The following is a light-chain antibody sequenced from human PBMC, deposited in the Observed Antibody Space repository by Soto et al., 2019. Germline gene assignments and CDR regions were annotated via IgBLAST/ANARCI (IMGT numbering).Light chain of an antibody. CDR3: QSYDSSLSAYV. CDR1: SSNIGAGYD. V-gene: IGLV1-40*01. J-gene: IGLJ1*01. CDR2: GNS. Sequence: QSALTQPPSVSGAPGQRVTISCTGSSSNIGAGYDVHWYQQLPGTAPKLLIYGNSNRPSGVPDRFSGSKPGTSASLAITGLQAEDEADYYCQSYDSSLSAYVFGTGTKVTVL.